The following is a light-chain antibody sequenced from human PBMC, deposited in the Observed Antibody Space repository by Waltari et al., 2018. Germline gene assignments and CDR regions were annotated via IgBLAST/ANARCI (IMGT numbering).Light chain of an antibody. CDR2: GVS. CDR3: HQYNNWWT. Sequence: ETVLTQFPATLSVSPGERVTLSCRASQSVSTNLAWYQQKPGQAPRLLIYGVSTRATGIPGRFSGSGSGTEFTLTINTLQSEDFAVYYCHQYNNWWTFGQGTKVEIK. V-gene: IGKV3D-15*01. CDR1: QSVSTN. J-gene: IGKJ1*01.